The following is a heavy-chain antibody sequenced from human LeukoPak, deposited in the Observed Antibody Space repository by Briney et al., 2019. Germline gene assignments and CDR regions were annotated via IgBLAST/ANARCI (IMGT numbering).Heavy chain of an antibody. J-gene: IGHJ5*02. CDR2: INPNSGGT. CDR3: ARVKKGITMVRGVKNWFDP. Sequence: ASVKVSCKASGYTFTGYYMHWVRQAPGQGLEWMGWINPNSGGTNYAQKFQGRVTMTRDTSISTAYMELSRLRSDDTAVYYCARVKKGITMVRGVKNWFDPWGQGTLVTVSS. V-gene: IGHV1-2*02. CDR1: GYTFTGYY. D-gene: IGHD3-10*01.